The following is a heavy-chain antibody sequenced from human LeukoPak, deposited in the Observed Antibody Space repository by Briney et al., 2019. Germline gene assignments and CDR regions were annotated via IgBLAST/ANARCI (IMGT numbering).Heavy chain of an antibody. CDR2: IYTSGTT. Sequence: GGSLRLSCAASGFSVSSNYMNWVRQAPGNGLEWVSAIYTSGTTYYADSVKGRFTISRDNSKNTLYLQLNSLRAEDTAVYYCARDKLGSGYSSDFDCWGQGTLVTVSS. CDR1: GFSVSSNY. V-gene: IGHV3-66*03. CDR3: ARDKLGSGYSSDFDC. D-gene: IGHD6-19*01. J-gene: IGHJ4*02.